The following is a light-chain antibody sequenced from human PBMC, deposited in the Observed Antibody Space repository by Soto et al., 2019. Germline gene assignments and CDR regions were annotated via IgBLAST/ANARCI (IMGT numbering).Light chain of an antibody. J-gene: IGLJ1*01. CDR3: SSYTTGDTLV. Sequence: QSALTQPASVSGSPGQSITISCTGTRSDIGDSDYVSWYQQHPGKAPKLIIYEVIHRPSGVSNRFSGSKSDNTASLTISGLQAEDESEYYCSSYTTGDTLVFGSGTKVTV. V-gene: IGLV2-14*01. CDR2: EVI. CDR1: RSDIGDSDY.